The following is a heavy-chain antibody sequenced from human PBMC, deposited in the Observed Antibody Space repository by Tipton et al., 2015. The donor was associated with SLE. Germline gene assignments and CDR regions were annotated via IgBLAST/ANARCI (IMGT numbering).Heavy chain of an antibody. D-gene: IGHD6-6*01. CDR3: ARGIAARPRAFDI. V-gene: IGHV4-59*12. CDR1: GGSFSGNY. Sequence: TLSLTCAVYGGSFSGNYWSWIRQPPGKGLEWIGYIYYSGSTNYNPSLKRRVTITVDTSKNQSPLKLSSVTAADTAVYYCARGIAARPRAFDIWGQGTVVTVSS. J-gene: IGHJ3*02. CDR2: IYYSGST.